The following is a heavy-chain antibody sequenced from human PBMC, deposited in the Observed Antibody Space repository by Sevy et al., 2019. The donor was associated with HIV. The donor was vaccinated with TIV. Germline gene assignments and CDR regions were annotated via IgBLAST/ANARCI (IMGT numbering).Heavy chain of an antibody. Sequence: GSLRLSCAASGFTFSSYAMHWVRQAPGKGLEWVAVLSNDGSNKYYADSVKGRFTISRDNSKNQLYRQMTSLRAEYTSVYYCARARGATTSGFDYWGQGTLVTVSS. J-gene: IGHJ4*02. D-gene: IGHD4-17*01. V-gene: IGHV3-30*04. CDR3: ARARGATTSGFDY. CDR2: LSNDGSNK. CDR1: GFTFSSYA.